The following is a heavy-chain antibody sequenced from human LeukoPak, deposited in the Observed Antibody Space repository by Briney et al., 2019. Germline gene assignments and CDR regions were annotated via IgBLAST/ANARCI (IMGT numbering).Heavy chain of an antibody. J-gene: IGHJ4*02. D-gene: IGHD3-10*01. CDR1: GFTVSSNY. Sequence: GGSLRLSCAASGFTVSSNYMSWVRQAPGKGLEWVSVIYSGGSTYYADSVKGRFTISRDNSKNTLYLQMNSLRAEDTAVYYCARGERFRNLWRFDYWGQGTLVTVSS. CDR2: IYSGGST. V-gene: IGHV3-53*01. CDR3: ARGERFRNLWRFDY.